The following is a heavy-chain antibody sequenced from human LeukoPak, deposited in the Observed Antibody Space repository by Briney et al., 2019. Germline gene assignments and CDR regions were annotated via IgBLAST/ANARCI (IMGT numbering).Heavy chain of an antibody. V-gene: IGHV1-18*01. J-gene: IGHJ3*02. D-gene: IGHD4-17*01. CDR3: ASGARIQIYGDYGADAFDI. Sequence: GASVKVSYKASGYTFTSYGISWVRQAPGQGLEWMGWISAYNGNTNYAQKLQGRVTMTTDTSTSTAYMELRSLRSDDTAVYYCASGARIQIYGDYGADAFDIWGQGTMVTVSS. CDR2: ISAYNGNT. CDR1: GYTFTSYG.